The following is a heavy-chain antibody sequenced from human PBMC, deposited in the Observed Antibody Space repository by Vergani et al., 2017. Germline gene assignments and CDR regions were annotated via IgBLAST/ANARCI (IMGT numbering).Heavy chain of an antibody. CDR2: INPSGGST. D-gene: IGHD5-18*01. Sequence: QVQLVQSGAEVKKPGASVKVSCKASGYTFTSYYMHWVRQAPGQGLEWMGIINPSGGSTSYAQKFQGRVTMTRDTSTSTVYMELSSLRSEDTAVYYCARDFSGYTYGRQPYYYYYGMDVWGQGTTVTVSS. V-gene: IGHV1-46*01. CDR1: GYTFTSYY. CDR3: ARDFSGYTYGRQPYYYYYGMDV. J-gene: IGHJ6*02.